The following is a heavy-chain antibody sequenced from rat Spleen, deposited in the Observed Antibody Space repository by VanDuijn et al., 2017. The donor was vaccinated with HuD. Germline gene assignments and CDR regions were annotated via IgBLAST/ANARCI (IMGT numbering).Heavy chain of an antibody. Sequence: EVQLVESGGGLVQPGRSLKLSCAASGFTFSNYYMAWVRQAPTKGLEWVASINTGGGNTYYRDSVKGRFTISRNDAKNTHYLQMDSLRSEETATYYCAREAGIPFHYFDYWGQGVMVTVSS. CDR3: AREAGIPFHYFDY. J-gene: IGHJ2*01. V-gene: IGHV5S13*01. D-gene: IGHD1-4*01. CDR1: GFTFSNYY. CDR2: INTGGGNT.